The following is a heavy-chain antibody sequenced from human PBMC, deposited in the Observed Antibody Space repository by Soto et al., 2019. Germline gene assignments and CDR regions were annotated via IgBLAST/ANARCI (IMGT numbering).Heavy chain of an antibody. D-gene: IGHD1-26*01. CDR1: GFTFSSCA. CDR2: ISYDGYSK. Sequence: GGSLRLSCAASGFTFSSCAMHWVRQAPGKGLEWVALISYDGYSKWYADAVKGRFTISRDNSNNTLFLEMNSLRGDDTAVYFCAAIREVDVWGQGTTVTVSS. V-gene: IGHV3-30*03. J-gene: IGHJ6*02. CDR3: AAIREVDV.